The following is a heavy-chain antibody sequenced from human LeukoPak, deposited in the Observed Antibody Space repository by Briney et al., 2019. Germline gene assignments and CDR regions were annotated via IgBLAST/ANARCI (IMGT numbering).Heavy chain of an antibody. CDR3: ARGFYGYYDSSGYYPNFDY. V-gene: IGHV6-1*01. D-gene: IGHD3-22*01. CDR1: GDSVSSNRAA. J-gene: IGHJ4*02. CDR2: TYYRSKWYN. Sequence: SQTLSLTCAISGDSVSSNRAAWNWIRQSPSRGLEWLGRTYYRSKWYNNYAVSVKSRITINPDTSKNQLSLQLNSVTPEDTAVYYCARGFYGYYDSSGYYPNFDYWGQGTLVTVSS.